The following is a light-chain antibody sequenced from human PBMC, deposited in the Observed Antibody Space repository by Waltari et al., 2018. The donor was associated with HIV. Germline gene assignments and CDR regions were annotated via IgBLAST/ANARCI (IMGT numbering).Light chain of an antibody. CDR3: QSYDSGLNGPV. V-gene: IGLV1-40*01. J-gene: IGLJ2*01. CDR2: VKD. Sequence: QSVLTQPPSVSGAPGQRVIISCTGNTSNIGANYDVHWYLHLPGSAPKLLMVVKDNRPSGVPARFSGSKSGASASLAITKLQAEDEAVYYCQSYDSGLNGPVFGGGTKLTVL. CDR1: TSNIGANYD.